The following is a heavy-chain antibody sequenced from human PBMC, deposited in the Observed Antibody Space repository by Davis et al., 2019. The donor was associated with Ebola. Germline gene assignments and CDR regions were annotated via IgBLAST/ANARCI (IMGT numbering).Heavy chain of an antibody. D-gene: IGHD1-7*01. Sequence: SETLSLTCTVSGGSISSYYWSWIRQPPGKGLEWTGYTYYSGSTNYNPSLKSRVTISVDTSKNQFSLKLSSVTAADTAVYYCARAGLNYPWTYYFDYWGQGTLVTVSS. CDR3: ARAGLNYPWTYYFDY. V-gene: IGHV4-59*01. J-gene: IGHJ4*02. CDR1: GGSISSYY. CDR2: TYYSGST.